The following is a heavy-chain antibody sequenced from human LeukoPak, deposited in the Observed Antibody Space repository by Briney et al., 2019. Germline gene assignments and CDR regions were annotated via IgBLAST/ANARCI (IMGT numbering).Heavy chain of an antibody. D-gene: IGHD1-26*01. Sequence: SVKVSCKASGGTFSSYAISWVRQAPGQGLEWMGGIIPIFGTANYAQKFQGRVTITADESTSTAYMELSSLRSEDTAVYYCARDMKRSRARWENLGFDPWGQGTLVTVSS. CDR2: IIPIFGTA. J-gene: IGHJ5*02. V-gene: IGHV1-69*13. CDR1: GGTFSSYA. CDR3: ARDMKRSRARWENLGFDP.